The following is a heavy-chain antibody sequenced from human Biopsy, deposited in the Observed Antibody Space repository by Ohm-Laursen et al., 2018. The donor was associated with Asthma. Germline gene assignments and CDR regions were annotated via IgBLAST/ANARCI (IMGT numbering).Heavy chain of an antibody. CDR1: GFTFSSYA. D-gene: IGHD5-18*01. V-gene: IGHV1-69*01. Sequence: SSVKVSCKPSGFTFSSYAFTWVRWAPGQGLGWLGGITPLYGITDYAQKFQGRLSITADGSTTTAYMELNSLTFEDTAVYFCARLATRYSYGRIYYSYGMDVWGQGTTVTVSS. CDR3: ARLATRYSYGRIYYSYGMDV. J-gene: IGHJ6*02. CDR2: ITPLYGIT.